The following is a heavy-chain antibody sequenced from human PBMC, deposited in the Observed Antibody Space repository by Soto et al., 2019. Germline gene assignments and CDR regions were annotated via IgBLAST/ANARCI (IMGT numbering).Heavy chain of an antibody. V-gene: IGHV3-30*18. D-gene: IGHD6-13*01. CDR2: ISYDGSNK. CDR1: GFTFSSYG. J-gene: IGHJ6*03. CDR3: AKDRGPGIQKYYYGYYMDV. Sequence: QVQLVESGGGVVQPGRSLRLSCAASGFTFSSYGMHWVRQAPGKGLEWVAVISYDGSNKYYADSVKGRFTISRDNSKNTLYLQMNSLRAEDTAVYYCAKDRGPGIQKYYYGYYMDVWGKGTTVTVSS.